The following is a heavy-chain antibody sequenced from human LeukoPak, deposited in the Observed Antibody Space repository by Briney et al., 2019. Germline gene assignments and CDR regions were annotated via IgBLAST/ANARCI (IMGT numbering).Heavy chain of an antibody. J-gene: IGHJ4*02. D-gene: IGHD3-10*01. CDR3: VRDRTMVIDY. V-gene: IGHV3-48*03. CDR1: GFTFSSYE. CDR2: ISSSGNTM. Sequence: GGSLRLSCAASGFTFSSYEMNWVRQAPGKGLEWVSYISSSGNTMYYADSVKGRFTISRDNAKNSLYLQMNSLRAEDTAVYYCVRDRTMVIDYWGQGTLVTVPS.